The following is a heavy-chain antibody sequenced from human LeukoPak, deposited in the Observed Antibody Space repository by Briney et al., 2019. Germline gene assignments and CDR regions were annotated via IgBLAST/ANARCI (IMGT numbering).Heavy chain of an antibody. CDR3: AQNSNYGEPTYYYYYMDV. D-gene: IGHD4-17*01. CDR1: GGTFSSYA. V-gene: IGHV1-69*05. J-gene: IGHJ6*03. CDR2: IIPIFGTA. Sequence: GASVKLSCKASGGTFSSYAISWVRQAPGQGLEWMGGIIPIFGTANYAQKFQGRVTITTDESTSTAYMELSSLRSEDTAVYYCAQNSNYGEPTYYYYYMDVWGKGTTVTVSS.